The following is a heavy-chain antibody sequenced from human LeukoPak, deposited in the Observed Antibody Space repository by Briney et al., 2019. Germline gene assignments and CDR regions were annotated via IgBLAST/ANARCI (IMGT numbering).Heavy chain of an antibody. V-gene: IGHV3-23*01. J-gene: IGHJ4*02. CDR1: GFNFDNYA. CDR3: AKGSRDSRRYYFDF. Sequence: PGGSLRLSCVASGFNFDNYAMSWVRQVPGKGLEWVSAITGSGRDTYNAESVKGRFTISRDNSKNMLYLQMNSLRAEDMALYYCAKGSRDSRRYYFDFWGQGTLVTVSS. D-gene: IGHD3-10*01. CDR2: ITGSGRDT.